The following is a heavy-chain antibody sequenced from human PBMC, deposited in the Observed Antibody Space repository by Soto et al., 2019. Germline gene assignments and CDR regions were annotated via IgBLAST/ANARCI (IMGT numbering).Heavy chain of an antibody. V-gene: IGHV4-59*04. CDR2: IYYSGST. CDR3: ASNGGDWYDILQTNPESWCEMEG. Sequence: SETLSLTCTVSSGSISRYYWSWIRQSPGKGLEWIGYIYYSGSTYYNPSLKSRVTISVDTSKNQFSLKLSSVTAADTAVYYCASNGGDWYDILQTNPESWCEMEGWGQGTTVTVSS. D-gene: IGHD3-9*01. CDR1: SGSISRYY. J-gene: IGHJ6*02.